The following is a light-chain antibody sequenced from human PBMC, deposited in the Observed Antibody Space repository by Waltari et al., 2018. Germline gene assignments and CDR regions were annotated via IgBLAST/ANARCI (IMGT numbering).Light chain of an antibody. Sequence: EIVMTQSPVTLSVSPGERATLSCRASQRISKNLAWYQQKTGHAPRLLIYGASTRATVIPARFSGSGSGTEFTLTISNLQTEDFAVYYCQQYNHWYSFGQGTKLEIK. CDR1: QRISKN. J-gene: IGKJ2*03. V-gene: IGKV3-15*01. CDR2: GAS. CDR3: QQYNHWYS.